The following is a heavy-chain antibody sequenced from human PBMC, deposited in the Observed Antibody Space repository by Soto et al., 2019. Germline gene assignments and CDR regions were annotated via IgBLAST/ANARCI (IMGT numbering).Heavy chain of an antibody. V-gene: IGHV3-33*04. CDR2: IWYDGNSK. Sequence: QVQLVESGGAVVQPGRSLRVSCAASGFTLSSYGMHWVRQAPGKGLEWVAVIWYDGNSKYYVDSVKDRFTISRDNSKNTLYLQMNSLRAEDTAVYYCARDRTLSYFDYWGQGTLVTVSS. CDR1: GFTLSSYG. J-gene: IGHJ4*02. CDR3: ARDRTLSYFDY.